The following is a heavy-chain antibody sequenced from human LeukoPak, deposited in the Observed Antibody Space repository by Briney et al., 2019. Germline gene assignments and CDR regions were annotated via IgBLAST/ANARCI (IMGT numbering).Heavy chain of an antibody. J-gene: IGHJ4*02. V-gene: IGHV1-8*03. CDR2: MNPNSGNT. D-gene: IGHD3-22*01. CDR3: ARDPYNYDRSGYKLDSYFDY. CDR1: GYTFTSYD. Sequence: ASVKVSCKASGYTFTSYDINWVRQATGQGLEWMGWMNPNSGNTGYAQKFQGRVTITRNTSISTAYMELSSLRSEDTAVYYCARDPYNYDRSGYKLDSYFDYWGQGTLVTVSS.